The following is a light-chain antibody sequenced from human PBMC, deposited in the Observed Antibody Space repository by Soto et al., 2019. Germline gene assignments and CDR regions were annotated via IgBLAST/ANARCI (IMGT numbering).Light chain of an antibody. J-gene: IGLJ3*02. CDR2: LEVSGSY. Sequence: QSVLTQSSSASASLGSSVKLTCTLSSGHISYIIAWHPQQPGKDTRYLMKLEVSGSYNQGSGVPDRFSGSSSGSARYLTISNLQVEDEADYYCETWASNSWVFGGGTKLTVL. CDR1: SGHISYI. CDR3: ETWASNSWV. V-gene: IGLV4-60*02.